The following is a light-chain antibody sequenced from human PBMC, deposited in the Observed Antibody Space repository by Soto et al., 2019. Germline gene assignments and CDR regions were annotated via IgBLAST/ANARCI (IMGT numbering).Light chain of an antibody. CDR3: QQVNTFPFT. J-gene: IGKJ4*01. V-gene: IGKV1-13*02. CDR2: STS. Sequence: AIQLTQSPSSLSASVGDRVTITCRASQGIGCSLAWYQQKPGKPPRVLIYSTSTLSNGVPSRFSGSGSGTDFSLTISSLQPEDFVTYFCQQVNTFPFTFGGGTRVDIK. CDR1: QGIGCS.